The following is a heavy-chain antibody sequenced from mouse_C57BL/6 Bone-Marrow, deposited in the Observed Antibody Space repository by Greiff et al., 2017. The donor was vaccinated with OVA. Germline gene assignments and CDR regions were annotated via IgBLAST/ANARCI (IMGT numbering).Heavy chain of an antibody. Sequence: EVQVVESGGDLVKPGGSLKLSCAASGFTFSSYGMSWVRQTPDKRLEWVATISSGGSYTYYPDSVKGRFTISRDNAKNTLYLQMSSLKSEDTAMYYCAKLDYWYFDVWGTGTTVTVSS. CDR2: ISSGGSYT. V-gene: IGHV5-6*01. CDR3: AKLDYWYFDV. J-gene: IGHJ1*03. CDR1: GFTFSSYG.